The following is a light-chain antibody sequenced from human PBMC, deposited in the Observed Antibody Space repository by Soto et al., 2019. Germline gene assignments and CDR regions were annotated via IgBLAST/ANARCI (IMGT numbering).Light chain of an antibody. Sequence: QSVLTQPASVSGSPGQSITISCTGTSTDVGRYNYVSWYQQHPGKAPKLMVYDVSNRPSWVSNRFSGSKSGITASLTISGLQAEDEADYYCTSYTSDSTYVFGTGTRSP. V-gene: IGLV2-14*01. CDR3: TSYTSDSTYV. CDR2: DVS. CDR1: STDVGRYNY. J-gene: IGLJ1*01.